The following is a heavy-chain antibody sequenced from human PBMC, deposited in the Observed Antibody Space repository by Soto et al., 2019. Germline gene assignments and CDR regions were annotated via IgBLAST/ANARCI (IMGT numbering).Heavy chain of an antibody. CDR3: ARGGLLPDY. Sequence: HSETLSLTCTVSGGSISSYYWSWIRQPPGKGLEWIGYIYYSGSTYYNPSLKSRVTISVDTSKNQFSLRLSSVTAADTAVYYCARGGLLPDYWGQGTLVTVSS. D-gene: IGHD6-19*01. J-gene: IGHJ4*02. V-gene: IGHV4-59*12. CDR1: GGSISSYY. CDR2: IYYSGST.